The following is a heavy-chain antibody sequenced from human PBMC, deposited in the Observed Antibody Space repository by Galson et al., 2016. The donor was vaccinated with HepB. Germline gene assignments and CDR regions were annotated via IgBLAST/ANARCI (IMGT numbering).Heavy chain of an antibody. CDR2: VYRGKT. CDR1: DGSISSSSFS. J-gene: IGHJ4*02. D-gene: IGHD2-2*01. V-gene: IGHV4-39*07. Sequence: SETLSLTCTVSDGSISSSSFSWGWVRQPPGKGLEWIGTVYRGKTYYNPSPGSRVTISVDTSKNQFSLKMNSVTAADTAIYFCAGGRGFCSSTTCYGGAFDYWGLGTLVTVSS. CDR3: AGGRGFCSSTTCYGGAFDY.